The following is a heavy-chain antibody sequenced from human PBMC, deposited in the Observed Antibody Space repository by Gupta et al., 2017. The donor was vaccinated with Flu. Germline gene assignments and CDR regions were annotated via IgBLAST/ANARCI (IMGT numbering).Heavy chain of an antibody. CDR2: MNPNSGNT. CDR3: ARGRRSPGRPRYWYFDL. V-gene: IGHV1-8*01. Sequence: QVQLVQSGAEVKKPGASVKVSCKASGYTFTSYDINWVRQATGQGLEWMGWMNPNSGNTGYAQKFQGRVTMTRNTSIGTAYMELSSLRSEDTAVYYCARGRRSPGRPRYWYFDLWGRGTLVTVSS. CDR1: GYTFTSYD. D-gene: IGHD3-3*01. J-gene: IGHJ2*01.